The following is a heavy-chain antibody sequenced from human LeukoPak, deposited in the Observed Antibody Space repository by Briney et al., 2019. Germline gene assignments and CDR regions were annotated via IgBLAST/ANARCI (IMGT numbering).Heavy chain of an antibody. CDR1: GGSISSGSYY. V-gene: IGHV4-61*02. D-gene: IGHD6-13*01. J-gene: IGHJ4*02. Sequence: SETLSLTCTVSGGSISSGSYYWSWIRQPAGKGLEWIGRIYTSGSTNHNPSLKSRVTISVDTSKNQFSLKLSSVTAADTAVYYCARVRPEGSQYAFDYWGQGTLVTVSS. CDR2: IYTSGST. CDR3: ARVRPEGSQYAFDY.